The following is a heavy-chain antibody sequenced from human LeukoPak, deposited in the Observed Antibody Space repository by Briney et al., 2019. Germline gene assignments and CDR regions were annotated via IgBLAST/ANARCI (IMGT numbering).Heavy chain of an antibody. J-gene: IGHJ4*02. CDR2: IRSKPNNYTT. Sequence: GGSLRLSCAASGFTVSSNYMTWVRQASGKGLEWVGRIRSKPNNYTTSYAESLKGRFTISRDDSKNTAYLQMNSLKIEDTAVYYCTTSSLPDYWGQGTLVTVSS. D-gene: IGHD2-2*01. CDR3: TTSSLPDY. V-gene: IGHV3-73*01. CDR1: GFTVSSNY.